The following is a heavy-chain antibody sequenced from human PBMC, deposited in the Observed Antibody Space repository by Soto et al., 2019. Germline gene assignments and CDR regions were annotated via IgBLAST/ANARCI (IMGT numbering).Heavy chain of an antibody. Sequence: QVQLVESGGGVVQPGRSLRLSCAASGFTFSSYAMHWVRQAPGKGLEWVAVISYDGSNKYYADSVKGRFTISRDNSKNTLYLQMNSLRAEDTAVYYCARDGGAWIQLWEGGDFDYWGQGTLVTVSS. CDR2: ISYDGSNK. D-gene: IGHD5-18*01. J-gene: IGHJ4*02. V-gene: IGHV3-30-3*01. CDR1: GFTFSSYA. CDR3: ARDGGAWIQLWEGGDFDY.